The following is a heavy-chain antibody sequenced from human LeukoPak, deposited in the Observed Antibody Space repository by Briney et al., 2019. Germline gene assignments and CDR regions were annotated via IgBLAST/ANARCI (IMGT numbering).Heavy chain of an antibody. CDR1: GFTFSSYS. J-gene: IGHJ4*02. CDR2: ISSSGSTI. Sequence: GGSLRLSCAASGFTFSSYSMNWVRQAPGKGLEWVSYISSSGSTIYYADSVKGRFTISRDNAKNSLYLQMNSLRAEDTAVYYCARARRDNSGSYYLDYWGQGTLVTVSS. V-gene: IGHV3-48*04. D-gene: IGHD3-10*01. CDR3: ARARRDNSGSYYLDY.